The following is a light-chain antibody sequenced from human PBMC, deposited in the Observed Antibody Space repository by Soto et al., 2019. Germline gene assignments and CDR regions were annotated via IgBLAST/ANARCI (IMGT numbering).Light chain of an antibody. Sequence: EIILTQSPASLSVSPGERATLSCWASETVATNLAWYQQKPGQAPRLLISGASTRAAGISDRFRGSGSGTEFTLTISSLRSEDSAIYYCQQYFEWPPMTFGQGTKVEI. CDR2: GAS. CDR1: ETVATN. CDR3: QQYFEWPPMT. V-gene: IGKV3-15*01. J-gene: IGKJ1*01.